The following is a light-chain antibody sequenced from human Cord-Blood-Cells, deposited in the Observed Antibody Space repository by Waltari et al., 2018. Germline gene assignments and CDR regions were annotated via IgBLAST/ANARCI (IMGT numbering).Light chain of an antibody. J-gene: IGLJ3*02. CDR2: EGS. V-gene: IGLV2-23*01. CDR3: CSYAGSSTWV. CDR1: SSDVGSYNL. Sequence: QSALTQPAPVSGSPGQSITISCTGTSSDVGSYNLVSWYQQHPGKAPKRMIYEGSKRPSGVSNRFSGSKSGNTASLTISGLQAEDEADYYCCSYAGSSTWVFGGGTKLPVL.